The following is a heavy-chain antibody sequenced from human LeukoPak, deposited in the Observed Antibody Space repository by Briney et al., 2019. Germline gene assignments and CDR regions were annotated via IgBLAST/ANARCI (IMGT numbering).Heavy chain of an antibody. CDR2: ISGSGGST. V-gene: IGHV3-23*01. CDR3: AKATIAVADY. CDR1: GFTFSNHG. J-gene: IGHJ4*02. D-gene: IGHD6-19*01. Sequence: PGGSLRLSCTVSGFTFSNHGMNWVRQAPGKGLEWVSAISGSGGSTYYADSVKGRFTISRDNSKNTLYLQMNSLRAEDTAVYYCAKATIAVADYWGQGTLVTVSS.